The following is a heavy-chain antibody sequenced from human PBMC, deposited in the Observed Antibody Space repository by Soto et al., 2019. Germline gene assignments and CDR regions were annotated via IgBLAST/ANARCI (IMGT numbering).Heavy chain of an antibody. J-gene: IGHJ6*02. CDR2: IKQDGSEK. V-gene: IGHV3-7*01. Sequence: GGSLRLSCAASGFTFSRYWMSWVRQAPGKGLEWVANIKQDGSEKYYVDSVKGRFTISRDNAKNSLYLQMNSLRAEDTAVYYCARAGSTGWYGMDVWGQGTTVTVSS. D-gene: IGHD2-2*01. CDR1: GFTFSRYW. CDR3: ARAGSTGWYGMDV.